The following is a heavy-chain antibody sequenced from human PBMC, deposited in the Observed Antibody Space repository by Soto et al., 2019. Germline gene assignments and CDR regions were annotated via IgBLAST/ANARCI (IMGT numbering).Heavy chain of an antibody. CDR2: VYYTGTT. D-gene: IGHD3-9*01. V-gene: IGHV4-39*01. CDR1: GGSISTSDHY. J-gene: IGHJ4*02. CDR3: VRQVTYDIWAPPCLLDY. Sequence: QLQLQESGPGLVKPSETLSLTCTVSGGSISTSDHYWGWIRQSPGKGLEWIGSVYYTGTTYYNASLNSRVTVSVDTSKNQFSRKSRSVTAADTAVYYCVRQVTYDIWAPPCLLDYWCQGSLVIVSS.